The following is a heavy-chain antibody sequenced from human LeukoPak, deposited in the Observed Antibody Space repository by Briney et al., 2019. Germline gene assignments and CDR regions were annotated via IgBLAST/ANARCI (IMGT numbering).Heavy chain of an antibody. D-gene: IGHD3-22*01. CDR2: INPSGGST. V-gene: IGHV1-46*01. J-gene: IGHJ3*02. Sequence: ASVKVSCKASGYTFTSYYMHWVRQAPGQGLEWMGIINPSGGSTSYAQKFQGRVTMTRDMSTSTVYMELSSLRSEDTAVYYCARPGGAYYYSSGSGGAFDIWGQGTMVTVSS. CDR1: GYTFTSYY. CDR3: ARPGGAYYYSSGSGGAFDI.